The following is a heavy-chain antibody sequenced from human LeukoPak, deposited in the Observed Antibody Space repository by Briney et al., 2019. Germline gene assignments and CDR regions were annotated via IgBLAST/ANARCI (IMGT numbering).Heavy chain of an antibody. J-gene: IGHJ4*02. D-gene: IGHD4-23*01. CDR1: GFTFSGYE. Sequence: GSLRLSCAASGFTFSGYEMNWIRQPPGKGLEWIGYIYYTGNTNYNPSLKSRVTISVDTSRNQFSLKLSSVTAADTAVYYCARGTVVTPYDYWGQGTLVTVSS. CDR2: IYYTGNT. CDR3: ARGTVVTPYDY. V-gene: IGHV4-59*01.